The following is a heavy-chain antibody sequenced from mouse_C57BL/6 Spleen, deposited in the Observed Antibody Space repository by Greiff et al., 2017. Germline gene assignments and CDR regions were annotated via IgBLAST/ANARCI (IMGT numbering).Heavy chain of an antibody. V-gene: IGHV5-9*01. CDR1: GFTFSSYT. J-gene: IGHJ3*01. Sequence: EVKLVESGGGLVKPGGSLKLSCAASGFTFSSYTMSWVRQTPEKRLEWVATISGGGGNTYYPDSVKGRFTISRDNAKNTLYLQMSSLRSEDTALYYCAREGAQFAYWGQGTLVTVSA. CDR3: AREGAQFAY. CDR2: ISGGGGNT.